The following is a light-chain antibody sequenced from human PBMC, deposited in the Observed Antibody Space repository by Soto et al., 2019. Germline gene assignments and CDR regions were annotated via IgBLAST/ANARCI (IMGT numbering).Light chain of an antibody. CDR2: VAF. J-gene: IGKJ1*01. V-gene: IGKV1-39*01. CDR3: QQYDSYSSGP. CDR1: QSIALS. Sequence: DIQMTQSPSSLSASVGDTVTMTCRASQSIALSVNWYQQKPGKAPKLLIYVAFTLESGVPSRFSGSGSGTDFTLTISCLQPEDFATYYCQQYDSYSSGPFGQGTKVDIK.